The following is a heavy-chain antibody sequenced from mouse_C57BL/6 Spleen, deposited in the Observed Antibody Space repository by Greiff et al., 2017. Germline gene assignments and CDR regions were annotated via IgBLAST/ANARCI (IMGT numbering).Heavy chain of an antibody. CDR2: ISYDGSN. D-gene: IGHD2-1*01. J-gene: IGHJ2*01. Sequence: ESGPGLVKPSQSLSLTCSVTGYSITSGYYWNWIRQFPGNKLEWMGYISYDGSNNYNPSLKNRISITRDTSKNQFFLKLNSVTTEDTATYYCARARIYYGSHFDYWGQGTTLTVSS. V-gene: IGHV3-6*01. CDR3: ARARIYYGSHFDY. CDR1: GYSITSGYY.